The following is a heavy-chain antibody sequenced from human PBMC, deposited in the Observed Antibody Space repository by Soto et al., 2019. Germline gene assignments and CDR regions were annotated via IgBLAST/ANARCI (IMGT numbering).Heavy chain of an antibody. J-gene: IGHJ3*02. CDR1: GFTFSNYY. CDR3: ARDLGWVPSGDVAFDI. D-gene: IGHD3-3*01. CDR2: IKQDGGEK. Sequence: EGQLVESGGGLVQPGGSLRLSCAASGFTFSNYYMGWVRQAPGKGLEWVANIKQDGGEKYYVDSVKGRFTLSRDNGENSLYLQMSSMRAEDTAIYYCARDLGWVPSGDVAFDIWGQGTMVTVSS. V-gene: IGHV3-7*01.